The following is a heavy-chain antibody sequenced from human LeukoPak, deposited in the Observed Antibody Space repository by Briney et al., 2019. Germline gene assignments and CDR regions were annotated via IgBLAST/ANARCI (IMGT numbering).Heavy chain of an antibody. CDR1: GFTFSSYS. D-gene: IGHD5-12*01. Sequence: GGSLRLSCAASGFTFSSYSMNWVRQAPGKGLEWVSSISSSSSYIYYADSVKGRFTISRDNAKNPLYLQMNSLRAEDTAVYYCAREGLNSGYDDFWGQGTLVTVSS. CDR3: AREGLNSGYDDF. CDR2: ISSSSSYI. V-gene: IGHV3-21*01. J-gene: IGHJ4*02.